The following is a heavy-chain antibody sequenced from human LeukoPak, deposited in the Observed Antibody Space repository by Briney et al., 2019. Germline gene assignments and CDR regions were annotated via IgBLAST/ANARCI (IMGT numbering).Heavy chain of an antibody. V-gene: IGHV3-74*01. D-gene: IGHD2/OR15-2a*01. J-gene: IGHJ4*02. CDR2: INYDGTST. Sequence: GGSLRLSCVASGFTFGSYWMHWVRQAPGKGLVWVSRINYDGTSTTYADSVKGRFTVSRDNGKKTVSLQINSLRPDDTAVYYCAREANTAFDYWGQGTLVTVSS. CDR3: AREANTAFDY. CDR1: GFTFGSYW.